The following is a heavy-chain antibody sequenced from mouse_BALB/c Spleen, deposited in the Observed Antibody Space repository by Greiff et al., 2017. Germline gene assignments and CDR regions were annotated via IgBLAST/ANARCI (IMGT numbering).Heavy chain of an antibody. D-gene: IGHD2-4*01. V-gene: IGHV3-2*02. Sequence: EVKVEESGPGLVKPSQSLSLTCTVTGYSITSDYAWNWIRQFPGNKLEWMGYISYSGSTSYNPSLKSRISITRDTSKNQFFLQLNSVTTEDTATYYCAREITTGAWFAYWGQGTLVTVSA. CDR3: AREITTGAWFAY. J-gene: IGHJ3*01. CDR1: GYSITSDYA. CDR2: ISYSGST.